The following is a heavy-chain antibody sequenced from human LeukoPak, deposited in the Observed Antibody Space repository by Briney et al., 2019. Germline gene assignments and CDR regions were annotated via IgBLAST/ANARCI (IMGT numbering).Heavy chain of an antibody. Sequence: ASVKVSCKASGGTFSSYAISWVRQAPGQGLEWMGRIIPILGIANYAQKFQGRVTITADKSTSTAYMELSSLRSEDTAVYYCARDQLRLAGDGYKNAFDIWGQGTMVTVSS. V-gene: IGHV1-69*04. CDR1: GGTFSSYA. CDR2: IIPILGIA. D-gene: IGHD5-24*01. J-gene: IGHJ3*02. CDR3: ARDQLRLAGDGYKNAFDI.